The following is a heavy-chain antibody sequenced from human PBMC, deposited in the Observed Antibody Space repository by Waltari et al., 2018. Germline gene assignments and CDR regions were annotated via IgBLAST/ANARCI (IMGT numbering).Heavy chain of an antibody. CDR1: GFTFSRYW. CDR2: INSDGSST. V-gene: IGHV3-74*01. D-gene: IGHD6-13*01. Sequence: EEQLVESGGGLVQPAESLRLSCAASGFTFSRYWMDWVRQAPGKGLVWVSRINSDGSSTIYAESVKGRFTISRDNAKNTLYVQMNRLRAEDTAVYYCARVATKTYSSPVPGRPYYYGMDVWGQGTTVTVSS. J-gene: IGHJ6*02. CDR3: ARVATKTYSSPVPGRPYYYGMDV.